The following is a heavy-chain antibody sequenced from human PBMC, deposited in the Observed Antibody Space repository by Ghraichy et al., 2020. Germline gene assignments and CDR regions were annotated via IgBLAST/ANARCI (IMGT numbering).Heavy chain of an antibody. CDR1: GGSISSYY. CDR3: ARVYVSSELELFFDY. CDR2: IYYSGST. Sequence: ESLNISCTVSGGSISSYYWSWIRQPPGKGLEWIGYIYYSGSTNYNPSLKSRVTISVDTSKNQFSLKLSSVTAADTAVYYCARVYVSSELELFFDYWGQGTLVTVSS. V-gene: IGHV4-59*01. J-gene: IGHJ4*02. D-gene: IGHD1-7*01.